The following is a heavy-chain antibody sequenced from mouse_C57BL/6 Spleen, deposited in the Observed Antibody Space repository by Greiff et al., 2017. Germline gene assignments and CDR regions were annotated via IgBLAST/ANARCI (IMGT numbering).Heavy chain of an antibody. CDR2: IGSGGSYT. D-gene: IGHD1-3*01. CDR1: GFTFSSYG. Sequence: EVQLVESGGDLVKPGGSLKLSCAASGFTFSSYGLSWVRQTPDKRLEWVATIGSGGSYTYYPGIVQGLFNISRDNAKNNLYLLISSLKSEDTAMYYCERPIKMAGPAWFAYWGQGTLVTVSA. CDR3: ERPIKMAGPAWFAY. V-gene: IGHV5-6*01. J-gene: IGHJ3*01.